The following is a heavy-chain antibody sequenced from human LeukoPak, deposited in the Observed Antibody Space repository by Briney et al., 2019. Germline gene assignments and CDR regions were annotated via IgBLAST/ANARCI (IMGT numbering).Heavy chain of an antibody. CDR1: GGTFSSYA. V-gene: IGHV1-69*01. J-gene: IGHJ6*03. D-gene: IGHD3-22*01. Sequence: GASVKVSCKASGGTFSSYAISWVRQAPGQGLERMGGIIPIFGTANYAQKFQGRVTITADESTSTAYMELSSLRSEDTAVYYCANREINYYDSSGWDYYYMDVWGKGTTVTVSS. CDR2: IIPIFGTA. CDR3: ANREINYYDSSGWDYYYMDV.